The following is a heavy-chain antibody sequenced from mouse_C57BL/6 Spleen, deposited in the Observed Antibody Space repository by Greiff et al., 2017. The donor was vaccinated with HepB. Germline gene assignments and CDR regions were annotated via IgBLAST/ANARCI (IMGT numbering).Heavy chain of an antibody. V-gene: IGHV5-4*01. J-gene: IGHJ3*01. D-gene: IGHD2-2*01. CDR1: GFTFSSYA. Sequence: EVKLVESGGGLVKPGGSLKLSCAASGFTFSSYAMSWVRQTPEKRLEWVATISDGGSYTYYPDNVKGRFTISRDNAKNHLYLQMSHLKSEDTAMYYWARDGGWLRRFAYWGQGTLVTVAA. CDR3: ARDGGWLRRFAY. CDR2: ISDGGSYT.